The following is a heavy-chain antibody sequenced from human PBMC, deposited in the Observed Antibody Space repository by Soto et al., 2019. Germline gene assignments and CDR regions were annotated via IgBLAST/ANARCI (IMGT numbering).Heavy chain of an antibody. V-gene: IGHV3-74*01. J-gene: IGHJ4*02. CDR3: TRDGGGRYYGGFDN. CDR1: GFNFTTYW. Sequence: VQLVESGGGLVQPGGCLRLSCEISGFNFTTYWMHWVRQAPGKGVVWVSRINSDGTITDYADSVKGRFIISRDNAKKTLYLEMNSLRADDTAVYYCTRDGGGRYYGGFDNWGQGTLVTVSS. D-gene: IGHD1-26*01. CDR2: INSDGTIT.